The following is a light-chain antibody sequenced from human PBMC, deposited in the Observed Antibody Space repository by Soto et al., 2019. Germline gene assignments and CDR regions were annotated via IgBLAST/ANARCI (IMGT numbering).Light chain of an antibody. CDR2: EVS. CDR3: SSYAGSNKFVV. V-gene: IGLV2-8*01. CDR1: SSDVGGYKY. J-gene: IGLJ2*01. Sequence: QSALTQPPSASGSPGQSVTISCTGTSSDVGGYKYVSWYQQHPGKAPKLMIYEVSKRPSGVPDRFSGSKSGNTASLTVSGLQAEDEADYYCSSYAGSNKFVVFGGGTKLTVL.